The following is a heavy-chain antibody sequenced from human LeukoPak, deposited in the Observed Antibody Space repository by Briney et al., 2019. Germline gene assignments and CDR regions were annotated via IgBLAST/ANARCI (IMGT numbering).Heavy chain of an antibody. D-gene: IGHD6-19*01. CDR2: IYYSGST. CDR3: ARRVPIALAGNPTGWFDP. Sequence: PSETLSLTCTVSGGFISSYYWSWIRQPPGKGLEWIGYIYYSGSTNYNPSLKTRVTISVDTSKNQFSLKLSSVTATDTAVYYCARRVPIALAGNPTGWFDPWGQGTLVTVSS. V-gene: IGHV4-59*08. J-gene: IGHJ5*02. CDR1: GGFISSYY.